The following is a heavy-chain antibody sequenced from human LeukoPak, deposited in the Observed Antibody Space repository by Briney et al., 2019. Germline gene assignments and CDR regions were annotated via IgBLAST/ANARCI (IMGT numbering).Heavy chain of an antibody. V-gene: IGHV3-9*01. J-gene: IGHJ4*02. Sequence: PGGSLRLSCAASGFTFDDYAMHWVRQAPGKGLEWVSGISWNSGSIGYADSVKGRFTISRDNAKNSLYLQMNSLRAEDTALYYCAKESYDMGYEYYFDYWGQGTLVTVSS. CDR1: GFTFDDYA. D-gene: IGHD3-9*01. CDR3: AKESYDMGYEYYFDY. CDR2: ISWNSGSI.